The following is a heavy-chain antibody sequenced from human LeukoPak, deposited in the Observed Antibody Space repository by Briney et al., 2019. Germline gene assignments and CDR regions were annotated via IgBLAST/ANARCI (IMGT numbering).Heavy chain of an antibody. J-gene: IGHJ4*02. CDR3: TRASCSSISCYLDY. V-gene: IGHV1-2*06. CDR1: GYTFTGYY. Sequence: ASVKVSCKASGYTFTGYYMHWVRQAPGQGLEWMGRINPNSGGTNYAQKFQGRDTMTRDTSISTAYMELSRLRSDDTAVYYCTRASCSSISCYLDYWGQGTLVTVSS. D-gene: IGHD2-2*01. CDR2: INPNSGGT.